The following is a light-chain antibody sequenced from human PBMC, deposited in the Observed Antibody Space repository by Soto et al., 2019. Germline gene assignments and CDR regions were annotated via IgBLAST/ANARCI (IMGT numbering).Light chain of an antibody. CDR2: RND. J-gene: IGLJ3*02. V-gene: IGLV1-36*01. CDR1: NSNIGNNA. Sequence: QSVLTQPPSVSAAPRQRVTISCSGSNSNIGNNAVNWYQQIPGKAPKVLIYRNDVVLSGVSDRFSRSKSGTSASLAISGLQSEDEAHYYCAAWDDTLNGQVFGGGTKLTVL. CDR3: AAWDDTLNGQV.